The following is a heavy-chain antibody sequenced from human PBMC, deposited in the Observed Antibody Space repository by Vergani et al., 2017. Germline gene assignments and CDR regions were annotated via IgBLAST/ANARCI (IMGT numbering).Heavy chain of an antibody. CDR1: GFTFSTYA. CDR3: AKSPSSSSWPELLDY. Sequence: VQLVESGGGVVQPGGSLRLSCAASGFTFSTYAMTWVRQAPGKGREWVSAISGSGGSTYYADSVKGRFTISRDNSKNTLYPQMNSLRAEDTAVYYCAKSPSSSSWPELLDYWGQGTLVTVSS. D-gene: IGHD6-13*01. V-gene: IGHV3-23*04. CDR2: ISGSGGST. J-gene: IGHJ4*02.